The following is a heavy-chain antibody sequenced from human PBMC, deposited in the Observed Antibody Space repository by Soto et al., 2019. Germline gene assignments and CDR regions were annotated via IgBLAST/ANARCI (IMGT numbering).Heavy chain of an antibody. J-gene: IGHJ5*02. Sequence: PSETLSLTCAVSGGSISSSNWWSWVRQPPGKGLEWIGEIYHSGSTNYNPSLKSRVTISVDKSKNQFSLKLSSVTAADTAVYYCASLYCSGGRCSSNCFDTWGQGTLVTVSS. D-gene: IGHD2-15*01. CDR1: GGSISSSNW. CDR2: IYHSGST. V-gene: IGHV4-4*02. CDR3: ASLYCSGGRCSSNCFDT.